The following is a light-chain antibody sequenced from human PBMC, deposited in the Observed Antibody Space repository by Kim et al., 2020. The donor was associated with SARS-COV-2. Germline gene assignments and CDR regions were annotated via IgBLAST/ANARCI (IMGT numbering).Light chain of an antibody. CDR2: YDR. CDR3: QVWDNYTDHVV. Sequence: PGQTARITWGGRNIGTNSVHWYLQKPGQGPVLVMKYDRDRPSGIPGRISGSNSGSTATLTITRVEAGDEADYYCQVWDNYTDHVVFGGGTQLTVL. CDR1: NIGTNS. J-gene: IGLJ2*01. V-gene: IGLV3-21*04.